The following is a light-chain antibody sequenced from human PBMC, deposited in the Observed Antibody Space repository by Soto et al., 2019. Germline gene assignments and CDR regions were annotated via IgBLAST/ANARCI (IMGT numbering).Light chain of an antibody. Sequence: ILLTQSPSTLSGSVGDRVTITCWASQTTSSWLAWYQQKPGKAPKLLIYKASTLKSGDPSRFSGSGSGTEFTLTISSLQTDDFEAYYCQHYNSYSGALGKGTKV. CDR1: QTTSSW. CDR3: QHYNSYSGA. CDR2: KAS. V-gene: IGKV1-5*03. J-gene: IGKJ1*01.